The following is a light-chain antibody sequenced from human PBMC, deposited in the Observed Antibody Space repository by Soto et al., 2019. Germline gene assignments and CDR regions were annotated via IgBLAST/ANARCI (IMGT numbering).Light chain of an antibody. CDR3: QQFHYWWT. J-gene: IGKJ1*01. V-gene: IGKV3-15*01. Sequence: EIVMTQSPATLSVSPGERATLSCRASQNIDNKLVWYQQKPGQVPRLLIYDASTRATGIPARFSGSGSGKEFTLTISSLQSEDFAFYYCQQFHYWWTFVKGTKVEIK. CDR1: QNIDNK. CDR2: DAS.